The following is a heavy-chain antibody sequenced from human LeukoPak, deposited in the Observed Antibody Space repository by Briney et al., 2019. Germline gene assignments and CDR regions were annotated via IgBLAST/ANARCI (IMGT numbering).Heavy chain of an antibody. V-gene: IGHV3-7*03. CDR2: MEEYGSYI. J-gene: IGHJ4*02. CDR1: GFDFSGFS. Sequence: GGSLRLSCVVSGFDFSGFSMSWVRQAPGKGLEWVAIMEEYGSYIFYVDSVKGRFIISRDNAKNSLYLQMNSLRAEDTALYHCARGHSGYSSSWYDYWGQGTLVTVSS. D-gene: IGHD6-13*01. CDR3: ARGHSGYSSSWYDY.